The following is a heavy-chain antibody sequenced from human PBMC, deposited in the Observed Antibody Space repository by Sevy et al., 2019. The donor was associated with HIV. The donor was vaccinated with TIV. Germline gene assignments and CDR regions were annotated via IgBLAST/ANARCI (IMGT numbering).Heavy chain of an antibody. CDR1: GFTFNIFP. CDR2: MSFDGKYK. V-gene: IGHV3-30*04. CDR3: AKDLIGRYSSSSGDFDY. J-gene: IGHJ4*02. D-gene: IGHD6-6*01. Sequence: GGSLRLSCAASGFTFNIFPLHWVRQAPGKGLEWVTIMSFDGKYKYYADSVRGRFTISRDNSKNTLYLQMNSLRAEDTAVYYCAKDLIGRYSSSSGDFDYWGQGTLVTVSS.